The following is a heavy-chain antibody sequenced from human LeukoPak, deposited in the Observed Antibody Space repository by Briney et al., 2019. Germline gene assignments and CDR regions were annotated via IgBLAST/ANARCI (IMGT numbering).Heavy chain of an antibody. J-gene: IGHJ6*03. D-gene: IGHD5-12*01. V-gene: IGHV3-30*02. CDR2: IRYDGNDQ. CDR1: GFAFSTHG. Sequence: GGSLRLSCAASGFAFSTHGMHWVRQAPGKGLEWVAFIRYDGNDQDYADSVKGRFTISRDNSKNTLYLQMVNLRPEDAAVYYCAKKRYCGSDFRWSYYYYMDVWGQGTTVTVSS. CDR3: AKKRYCGSDFRWSYYYYMDV.